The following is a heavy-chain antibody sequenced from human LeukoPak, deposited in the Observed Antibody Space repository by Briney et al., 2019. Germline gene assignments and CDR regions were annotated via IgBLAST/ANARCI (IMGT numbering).Heavy chain of an antibody. CDR2: ISGSGGST. V-gene: IGHV3-23*01. J-gene: IGHJ6*02. Sequence: NPGGSLRLSCAASGFTFSSYAMSWVRQAPGKGLEWVSAISGSGGSTYYADSVKGRFTISRDNSKNTLYLQMNSLRAEDTAVYYCARAYCSSTSCYAPRYYYGMDVWGQGTTVTVSS. CDR3: ARAYCSSTSCYAPRYYYGMDV. D-gene: IGHD2-2*01. CDR1: GFTFSSYA.